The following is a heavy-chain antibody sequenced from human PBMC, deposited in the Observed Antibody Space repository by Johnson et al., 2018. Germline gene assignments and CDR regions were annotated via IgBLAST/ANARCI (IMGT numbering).Heavy chain of an antibody. D-gene: IGHD1-1*01. CDR1: GFTFSSYD. J-gene: IGHJ3*02. CDR3: ARDRRGTSVFGI. V-gene: IGHV3-48*01. CDR2: ISSSSSPI. Sequence: VQLVQSGGGLVQPGGSLRLSCAASGFTFSSYDMNWVRQAPGKGLEWVSYISSSSSPIYSADSVTGRFTISRENSKNSLFLQMSSLGAEDTAVYYGARDRRGTSVFGIWGQGTMVTVSS.